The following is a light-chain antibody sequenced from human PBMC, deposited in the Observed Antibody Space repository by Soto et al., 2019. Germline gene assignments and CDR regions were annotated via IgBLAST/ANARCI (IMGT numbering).Light chain of an antibody. CDR2: DAS. J-gene: IGKJ5*01. CDR3: QQYHRSSIT. V-gene: IGKV1-5*01. Sequence: DIKMSRSLSTLSASLEDRVTITRRASQSLNNGLAWYQQKPGKAPKLLIYDASTLERGVPSRFSGTGSGTEFTLTISSLQPDDFATYYCQQYHRSSITFGQGTRLEI. CDR1: QSLNNG.